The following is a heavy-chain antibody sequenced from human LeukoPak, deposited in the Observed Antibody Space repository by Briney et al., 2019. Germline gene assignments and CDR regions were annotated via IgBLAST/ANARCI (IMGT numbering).Heavy chain of an antibody. CDR1: GYTFTGYY. V-gene: IGHV1-2*02. D-gene: IGHD3-10*01. CDR2: INPNSGGT. Sequence: ASVKVSCKTSGYTFTGYYMHWVRQAPGQGLEWMGWINPNSGGTNYAQKFQGRVTMTRDTSISTAYMELSRLRSDDTAVYYCARSGTMVRGVINLLLFDYWGQGTLVTVSS. J-gene: IGHJ4*02. CDR3: ARSGTMVRGVINLLLFDY.